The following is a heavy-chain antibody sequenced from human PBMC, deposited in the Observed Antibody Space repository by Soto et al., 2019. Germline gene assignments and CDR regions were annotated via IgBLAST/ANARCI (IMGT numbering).Heavy chain of an antibody. D-gene: IGHD3-22*01. Sequence: QVQLVQSGAEVKKPGSSVKVSCKASGGTFSRYAINWVRQAPGQGLEWMGGIIPMFGTANYAQKFQGRVTITADESTNTGSMELRSLISEDTAVYYCARDGTLYDSSGYYYLYWGQGTLVTVSS. J-gene: IGHJ4*02. CDR2: IIPMFGTA. V-gene: IGHV1-69*01. CDR3: ARDGTLYDSSGYYYLY. CDR1: GGTFSRYA.